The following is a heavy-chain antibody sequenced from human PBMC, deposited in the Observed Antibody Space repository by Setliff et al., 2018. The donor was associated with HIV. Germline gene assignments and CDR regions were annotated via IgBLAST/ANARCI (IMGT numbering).Heavy chain of an antibody. J-gene: IGHJ4*02. CDR3: ARSAYDTLTGEWYFDY. CDR1: GGSISSNKW. V-gene: IGHV4-4*02. CDR2: IYQSGHT. Sequence: NPSETLSLTCAVSGGSISSNKWWSWVRQPPGKGLEWIGEIYQSGHTNYSPPLESRVTISVDESKNQFSLKLSSVTAADTAVYYCARSAYDTLTGEWYFDYWGQGTLVTVSS. D-gene: IGHD3-9*01.